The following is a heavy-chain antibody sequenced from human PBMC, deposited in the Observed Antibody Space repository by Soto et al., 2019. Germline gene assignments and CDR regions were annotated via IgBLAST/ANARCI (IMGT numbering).Heavy chain of an antibody. Sequence: QVQLVESEGGLVKPGGSLRLSCAASGFTFSDYYMSWIRQAPGKGLEWVSYISSSSSYTNYADSVKGRFTISRDNAKNSLYLQINSLRAEDTAVYYCARDYGSGSYYNGYIPYYFDYWGQGTLVTVSS. CDR2: ISSSSSYT. V-gene: IGHV3-11*06. CDR1: GFTFSDYY. CDR3: ARDYGSGSYYNGYIPYYFDY. D-gene: IGHD3-10*01. J-gene: IGHJ4*02.